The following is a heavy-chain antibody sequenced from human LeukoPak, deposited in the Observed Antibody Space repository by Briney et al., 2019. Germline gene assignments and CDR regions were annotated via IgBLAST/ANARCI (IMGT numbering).Heavy chain of an antibody. CDR1: GFTLSSYS. D-gene: IGHD5-24*01. Sequence: PGGSLRLSCAASGFTLSSYSMNWVRQAPGKGLEWVSSISSSSSYIYYADSVKGRFTISRDNAKNSLYLQMNSLRAEDTAVYYCARVEGLQQAHEDYWGKGTLVTVSS. V-gene: IGHV3-21*01. CDR3: ARVEGLQQAHEDY. CDR2: ISSSSSYI. J-gene: IGHJ4*02.